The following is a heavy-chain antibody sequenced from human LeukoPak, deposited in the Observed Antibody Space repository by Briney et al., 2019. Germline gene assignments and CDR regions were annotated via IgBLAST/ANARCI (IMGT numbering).Heavy chain of an antibody. J-gene: IGHJ3*02. CDR3: ANILLYRGAFDI. V-gene: IGHV3-23*01. D-gene: IGHD2-2*02. Sequence: GGSLRLSCAASGFTFSSYAMHWVRQAPGKGLEWVSAISGSGGSTYYADSVKGRFTISRDNSKNTLYLQMNSLRAEDTAVYYCANILLYRGAFDIWGQGTMVTVSS. CDR1: GFTFSSYA. CDR2: ISGSGGST.